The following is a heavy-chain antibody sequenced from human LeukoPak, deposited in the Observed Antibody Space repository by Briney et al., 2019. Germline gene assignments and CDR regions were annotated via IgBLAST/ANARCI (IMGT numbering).Heavy chain of an antibody. CDR3: ARDPPDSSGYSDY. Sequence: ASVKVSCKASGGTFSSYAISWVRQAPGRGLEWMGRIIPILGIANYAQKFQGRVTITADKSTSTAYMELSSLRSEDTAVYYCARDPPDSSGYSDYWGQGTLVTVSS. V-gene: IGHV1-69*04. J-gene: IGHJ4*02. D-gene: IGHD3-22*01. CDR2: IIPILGIA. CDR1: GGTFSSYA.